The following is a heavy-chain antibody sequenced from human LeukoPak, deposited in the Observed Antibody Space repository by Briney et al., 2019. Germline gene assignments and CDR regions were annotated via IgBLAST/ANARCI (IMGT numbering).Heavy chain of an antibody. CDR3: ARLIPTVASPHFDY. V-gene: IGHV1-2*02. CDR1: GYTFTGYY. Sequence: ASVKVSCKASGYTFTGYYMHWVRQAPGQGLEWMGWINPNSGGTNYAQKFQGRVTMTRDTSISTAYMELSRLRSDDTAVYYCARLIPTVASPHFDYWGQGTLVTVSS. J-gene: IGHJ4*02. CDR2: INPNSGGT. D-gene: IGHD5-12*01.